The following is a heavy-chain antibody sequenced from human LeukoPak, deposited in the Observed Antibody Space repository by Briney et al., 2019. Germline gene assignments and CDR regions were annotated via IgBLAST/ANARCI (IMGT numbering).Heavy chain of an antibody. CDR1: GYTFTGYY. J-gene: IGHJ4*02. V-gene: IGHV1-2*02. Sequence: ASVTVSCKASGYTFTGYYMHWVRQAPGQGLEWMGWINPNSGGTNYAQKFQGRVTMTRDTSISTAYMELSRLRSDDTAVYYCAREGLLWFGDPPRTYDYWGQGTLVTVSS. CDR2: INPNSGGT. CDR3: AREGLLWFGDPPRTYDY. D-gene: IGHD3-10*01.